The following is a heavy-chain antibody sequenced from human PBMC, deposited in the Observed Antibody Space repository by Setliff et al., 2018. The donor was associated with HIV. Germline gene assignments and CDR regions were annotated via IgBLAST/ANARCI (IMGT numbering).Heavy chain of an antibody. J-gene: IGHJ2*01. CDR3: ARDQTDGGNGEWRFRPRDYWYFDL. V-gene: IGHV4-59*01. CDR1: GGSISSYY. CDR2: IYYSGST. D-gene: IGHD2-15*01. Sequence: SQTLSLTCTVSGGSISSYYWSWIRQPPGKGLEWIGYIYYSGSTNYNPSLKSRVTISVDTSKNQFSLKLSSVTAADTAVYYCARDQTDGGNGEWRFRPRDYWYFDLWGRGTLVTVSS.